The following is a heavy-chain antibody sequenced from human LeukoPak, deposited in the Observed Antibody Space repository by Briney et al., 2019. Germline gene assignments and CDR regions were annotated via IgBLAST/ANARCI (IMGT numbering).Heavy chain of an antibody. CDR3: ARDRRVTTPYYYYGMDV. D-gene: IGHD4-17*01. CDR2: IYYSGST. CDR1: GGSISSGDYY. J-gene: IGHJ6*02. Sequence: PSETLSLTCTVSGGSISSGDYYWSWIRQHPGKGLEWIGYIYYSGSTYYNPSLKSRVTISVDTSKNQFSLKLSSVTAADTAVYYCARDRRVTTPYYYYGMDVWGQGTTVTVSS. V-gene: IGHV4-31*03.